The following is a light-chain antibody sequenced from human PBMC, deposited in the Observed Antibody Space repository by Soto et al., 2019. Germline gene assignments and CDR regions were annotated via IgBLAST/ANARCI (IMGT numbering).Light chain of an antibody. Sequence: QPVLTQPASVSGSPGQLVTISCTGPRSDIGDSNFISWYQHSPGKAPRLLIYEVNNRPSGVSKRFSGSKAGNTASLTISGLLDDDEADYFCASFRSGTILVFGSGTQLTVL. CDR3: ASFRSGTILV. J-gene: IGLJ6*01. CDR1: RSDIGDSNF. CDR2: EVN. V-gene: IGLV2-14*01.